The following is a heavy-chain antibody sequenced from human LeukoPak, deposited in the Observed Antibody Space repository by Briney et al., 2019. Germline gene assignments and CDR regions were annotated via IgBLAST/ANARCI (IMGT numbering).Heavy chain of an antibody. CDR2: INPNGGGT. CDR1: GYTFTGYY. D-gene: IGHD2-21*02. V-gene: IGHV1-2*02. J-gene: IGHJ4*02. CDR3: ARGAHIVVVTAIPLDY. Sequence: ASVKVSCKASGYTFTGYYMHWVRQAPGQGLEWMGWINPNGGGTNYAQKFQGRVTMTRDTSISTAYMELSRLRSDDTAVYYCARGAHIVVVTAIPLDYWGQGTLVTVSS.